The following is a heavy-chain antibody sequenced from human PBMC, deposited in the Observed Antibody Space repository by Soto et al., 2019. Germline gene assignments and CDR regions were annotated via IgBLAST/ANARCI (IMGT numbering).Heavy chain of an antibody. Sequence: SVKVSCKASGGTFSSYAISWLRQAPGQGLEWMGGIIPIFGTANYAQKFQGRVTITADESTSTAYMELSSLRSEDTAVYYCASHEAEVRYFDWFPVCNWFDPWGQGTLVTVSS. CDR1: GGTFSSYA. CDR3: ASHEAEVRYFDWFPVCNWFDP. V-gene: IGHV1-69*13. J-gene: IGHJ5*02. CDR2: IIPIFGTA. D-gene: IGHD3-9*01.